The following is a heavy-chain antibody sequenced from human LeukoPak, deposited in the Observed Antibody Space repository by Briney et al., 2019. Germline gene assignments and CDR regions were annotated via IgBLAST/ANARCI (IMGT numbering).Heavy chain of an antibody. CDR2: IYTSGST. J-gene: IGHJ3*02. V-gene: IGHV4-4*07. D-gene: IGHD4-23*01. CDR1: GGSISSYY. Sequence: SETLSLTCTVSGGSISSYYWSWIRQPAGKGLEWIGRIYTSGSTNYNPSLKSRVTISVLTSKNRFSLKLSSVTAADTAVYYCATLTGGDDAFDIWGQGTMVTVSS. CDR3: ATLTGGDDAFDI.